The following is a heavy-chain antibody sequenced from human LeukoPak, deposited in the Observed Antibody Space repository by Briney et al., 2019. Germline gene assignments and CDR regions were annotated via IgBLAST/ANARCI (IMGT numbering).Heavy chain of an antibody. V-gene: IGHV3-21*04. D-gene: IGHD2-15*01. Sequence: GGSLRLSCAASGFTFSSYSMNWVRQAPGKGLEWVSSISSSSSYIYYADSVKGRFTISRDNAKNSLYLQMNSLRAEDTAVYYCAKDLLNDPYYFDYWGQGTLVTVSS. J-gene: IGHJ4*02. CDR3: AKDLLNDPYYFDY. CDR2: ISSSSSYI. CDR1: GFTFSSYS.